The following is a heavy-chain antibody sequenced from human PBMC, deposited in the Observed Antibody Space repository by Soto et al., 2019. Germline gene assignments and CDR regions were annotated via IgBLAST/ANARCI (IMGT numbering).Heavy chain of an antibody. Sequence: GGSLRLSCAASGFTFSSYAMIWVRQAPGKGLEWVSAISGSGGSTYYADSVKGRFTISRDNSKNTLYLQMNSLRAEDTAVYYWAKNSGYNDYYYSGMGVWGQGTTVTVS. J-gene: IGHJ6*02. V-gene: IGHV3-23*01. CDR2: ISGSGGST. D-gene: IGHD5-12*01. CDR3: AKNSGYNDYYYSGMGV. CDR1: GFTFSSYA.